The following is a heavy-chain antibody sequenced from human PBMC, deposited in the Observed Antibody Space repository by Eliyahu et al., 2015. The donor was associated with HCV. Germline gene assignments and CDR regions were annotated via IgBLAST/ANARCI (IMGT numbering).Heavy chain of an antibody. CDR3: AHSTPVVVAGHGHYYFDY. J-gene: IGHJ4*01. CDR2: IYWXSDX. V-gene: IGHV2-5*02. D-gene: IGHD6-19*01. CDR1: GFSLRTSGVG. Sequence: QITLKESGPTLVKPTQTLTLTCTFSGFSLRTSGVGXGWIRQPPGKXLEWLAVIYWXSDXRYSPSLQSRLTITEDTSKNQVVLTMTNLDPVDTATYFCAHSTPVVVAGHGHYYFDYWGQGIQVSVSS.